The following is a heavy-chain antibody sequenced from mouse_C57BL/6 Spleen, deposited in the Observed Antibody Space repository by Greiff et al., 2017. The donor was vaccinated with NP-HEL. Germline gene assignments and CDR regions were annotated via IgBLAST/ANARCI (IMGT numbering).Heavy chain of an antibody. Sequence: VQLQQSGPELVKPGASVKISCKASGYTFTDYYMNWVKQSHGKSLEWIGDINPNNGGTSYNQKFKGKATLTVDKSSSTAYMELRSLTSEDSAVYYCARVYDGYYEGALDYWGQGTTLTVSS. CDR2: INPNNGGT. CDR3: ARVYDGYYEGALDY. D-gene: IGHD2-3*01. V-gene: IGHV1-26*01. J-gene: IGHJ2*01. CDR1: GYTFTDYY.